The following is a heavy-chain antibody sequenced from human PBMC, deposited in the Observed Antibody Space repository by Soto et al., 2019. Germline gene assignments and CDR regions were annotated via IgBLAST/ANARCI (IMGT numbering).Heavy chain of an antibody. J-gene: IGHJ6*02. CDR3: ASPSGSGWYGNYYYGMDV. CDR2: IIPIFGTA. CDR1: GGTFSSYA. D-gene: IGHD6-19*01. Sequence: ASVKVFCKASGGTFSSYAISWVRQAPGRGLEWMGGIIPIFGTANYAQKFQGRVTITADESTSTAYMELSSLRSEDTAVYYCASPSGSGWYGNYYYGMDVWGQGTTVTVSS. V-gene: IGHV1-69*13.